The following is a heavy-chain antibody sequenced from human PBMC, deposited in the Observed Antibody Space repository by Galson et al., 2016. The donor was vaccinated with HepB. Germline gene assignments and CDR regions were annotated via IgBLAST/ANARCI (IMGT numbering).Heavy chain of an antibody. CDR2: IYYTGIT. Sequence: ETLSLTCNVSGGSVSSKNYYWTWIRQAPGRGQEWIGYIYYTGITRYKDSLKSPVTLSIDTSKTQFSLRLTSVTAADTAVYYRARDVVMAAVGTGLLHDAFERWGQGTKVTVSS. D-gene: IGHD6-13*01. CDR1: GGSVSSKNYY. V-gene: IGHV4-61*01. J-gene: IGHJ3*01. CDR3: ARDVVMAAVGTGLLHDAFER.